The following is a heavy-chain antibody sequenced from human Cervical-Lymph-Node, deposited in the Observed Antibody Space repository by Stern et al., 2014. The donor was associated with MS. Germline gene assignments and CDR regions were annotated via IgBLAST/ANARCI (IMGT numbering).Heavy chain of an antibody. CDR2: IYYSGST. J-gene: IGHJ6*02. CDR1: GDSISSGDYY. CDR3: ARLYSNSYHYYYGMDV. Sequence: QLQLQESGPGLVKPSQTLSLTCIVSGDSISSGDYYWSWIRQPPGKGLEWIGYIYYSGSTYYNPSLKSRVTISVDTSKSQFSLNLSSVTAADTAVYYCARLYSNSYHYYYGMDVWGQGTTVTVSS. D-gene: IGHD4-11*01. V-gene: IGHV4-30-4*01.